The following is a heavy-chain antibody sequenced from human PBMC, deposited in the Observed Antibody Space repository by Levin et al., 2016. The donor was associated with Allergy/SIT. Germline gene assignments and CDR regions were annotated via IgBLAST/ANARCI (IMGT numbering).Heavy chain of an antibody. J-gene: IGHJ4*02. CDR3: ARDWFGSYYSRAGFDC. V-gene: IGHV3-11*05. Sequence: PGKGLEWVSYISSSSSYTNYADSVKGRFTISRDNAKNSLYLQMNSLRAEDTAVYYCARDWFGSYYSRAGFDCWGQGNLVTVSS. CDR2: ISSSSSYT. D-gene: IGHD3-10*01.